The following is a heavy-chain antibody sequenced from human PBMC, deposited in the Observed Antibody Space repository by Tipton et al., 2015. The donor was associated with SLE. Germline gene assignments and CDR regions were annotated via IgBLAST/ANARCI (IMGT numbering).Heavy chain of an antibody. Sequence: TLSLTCIVSGGSISNYYWSWIRQPPGKGLEWIGYIYYSGNTNYNPSLKSRVTISVDTSKNQFSLKLSSVTAADTAVYYCARGGELENWGQGTLVTVSS. CDR3: ARGGELEN. CDR1: GGSISNYY. J-gene: IGHJ1*01. V-gene: IGHV4-59*08. CDR2: IYYSGNT. D-gene: IGHD1-1*01.